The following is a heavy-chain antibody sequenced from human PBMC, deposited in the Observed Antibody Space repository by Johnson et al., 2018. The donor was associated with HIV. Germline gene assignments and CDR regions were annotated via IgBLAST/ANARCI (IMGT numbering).Heavy chain of an antibody. V-gene: IGHV3-13*01. CDR3: AKIMSKWSVDDDAFDI. CDR1: GFTFSNYD. CDR2: IGAAGET. J-gene: IGHJ3*02. Sequence: VQLVESGGGLVQPGGSLRLSCVASGFTFSNYDMHWVRQATGKGLEWVSVIGAAGETYYPGSVKGRFTISRDNTKNTLYLQMNSLRAEDTAVYYCAKIMSKWSVDDDAFDIWGQGTMVTVSS. D-gene: IGHD2-15*01.